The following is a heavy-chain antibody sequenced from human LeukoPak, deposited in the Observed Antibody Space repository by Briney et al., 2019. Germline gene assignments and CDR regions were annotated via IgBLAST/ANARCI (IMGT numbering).Heavy chain of an antibody. CDR2: IYTSGST. CDR3: ARGYSSSWDY. CDR1: GASISRYQ. V-gene: IGHV4-4*07. J-gene: IGHJ4*02. D-gene: IGHD6-13*01. Sequence: SETLSLTCTVSGASISRYQWSWIRQPAGKGLEWLGRIYTSGSTDYNPSLRSRVTMSVDTSKNQFSLKLSSVTAADTAVYYCARGYSSSWDYWGQGTLVTVSS.